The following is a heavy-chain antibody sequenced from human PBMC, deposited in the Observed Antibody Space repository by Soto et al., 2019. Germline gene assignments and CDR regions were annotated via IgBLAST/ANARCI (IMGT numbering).Heavy chain of an antibody. V-gene: IGHV4-31*03. CDR3: ARARSPRGGYDHAFDI. D-gene: IGHD6-13*01. J-gene: IGHJ3*02. CDR1: GGSISRGVNS. CDR2: IYYSGST. Sequence: PSQTRSPTCSVSGGSISRGVNSCSCIREHPGKGLEWLGYIYYSGSTYYNPSLKSRVTISVDTSKNQFSLKLSPMNAADTAVYYCARARSPRGGYDHAFDIGVKGRMVT.